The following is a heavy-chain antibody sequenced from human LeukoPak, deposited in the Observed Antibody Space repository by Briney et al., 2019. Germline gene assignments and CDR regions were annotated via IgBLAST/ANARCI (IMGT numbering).Heavy chain of an antibody. CDR3: ARSPGGRLLPIDY. Sequence: PGGSLRLSCAASGFTFSSYAMHWVRQAPGKGLEWVAVISYDGSNKYYADSVKGRFTISRDNSKNTLYLQMNSLRAEDTAVYYCARSPGGRLLPIDYWGQGTLVTVSS. CDR1: GFTFSSYA. CDR2: ISYDGSNK. D-gene: IGHD2-8*02. J-gene: IGHJ4*02. V-gene: IGHV3-30*04.